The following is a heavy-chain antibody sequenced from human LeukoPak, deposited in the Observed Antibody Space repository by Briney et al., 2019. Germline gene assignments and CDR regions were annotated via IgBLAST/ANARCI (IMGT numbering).Heavy chain of an antibody. CDR2: ISAYNGNT. CDR3: ARDANVYYDSSGPENPDY. Sequence: ASVKVSCKASGYTFTSYGISWVRQAPGQGLEWMGWISAYNGNTNYAQKLQGRVTMTTDTSTSTAYMELRSLRSDDTAVYYCARDANVYYDSSGPENPDYWGQGTLVTVSS. CDR1: GYTFTSYG. V-gene: IGHV1-18*01. D-gene: IGHD3-22*01. J-gene: IGHJ4*02.